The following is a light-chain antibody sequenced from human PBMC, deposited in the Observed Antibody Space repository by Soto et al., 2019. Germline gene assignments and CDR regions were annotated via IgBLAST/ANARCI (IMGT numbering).Light chain of an antibody. CDR2: SNN. J-gene: IGLJ2*01. V-gene: IGLV1-44*01. CDR1: SSNIGSNT. CDR3: AAWDDSLNGPV. Sequence: QSVLTQPPSASGTPGQRVTISCSGSSSNIGSNTVNWYQQLPGTAPKLLIYSNNQRPSGVPDRFSGSKSGTSASLAISGLQSEDEAEYYCAAWDDSLNGPVFGEGTKLTVL.